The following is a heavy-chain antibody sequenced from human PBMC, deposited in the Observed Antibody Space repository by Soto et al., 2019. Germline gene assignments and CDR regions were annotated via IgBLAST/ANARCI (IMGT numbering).Heavy chain of an antibody. J-gene: IGHJ4*02. D-gene: IGHD6-13*01. CDR3: AKVSSSSWYRSYDY. CDR2: ISGSGGST. Sequence: PGGSLRLSCAASGFTFSSYAMSWVRQAPGKGLEWVSAISGSGGSTYYADSVKGRFTISRDNSKNTLYLQMNSLRAEDTAVYYCAKVSSSSWYRSYDYWGQGTLVTVSS. CDR1: GFTFSSYA. V-gene: IGHV3-23*01.